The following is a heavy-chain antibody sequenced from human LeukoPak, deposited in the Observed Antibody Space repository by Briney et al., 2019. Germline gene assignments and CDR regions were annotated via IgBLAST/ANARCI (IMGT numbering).Heavy chain of an antibody. CDR3: ARSSYYYDSSGYYFDY. J-gene: IGHJ4*02. CDR1: GFTFSSYW. Sequence: PGGSLRLSCAASGFTFSSYWMSWVRQAPGKGLEWVANIKQDGSEKYYVDSVKGRFTISRDNAKNSLYLQMNSLRAEDTAVYYCARSSYYYDSSGYYFDYWGQGTLVTVSS. V-gene: IGHV3-7*01. D-gene: IGHD3-22*01. CDR2: IKQDGSEK.